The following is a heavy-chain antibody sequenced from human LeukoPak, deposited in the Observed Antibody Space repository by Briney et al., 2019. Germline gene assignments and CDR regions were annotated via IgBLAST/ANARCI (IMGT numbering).Heavy chain of an antibody. D-gene: IGHD5-18*01. Sequence: GGSLRLSCEASGFTFDDYGMHWVRQAPGKGLEWVALIWYDGSNKYYADSVKGRFTISRDNSKNTLYLQMNSLRAEDTAVYYCARGAPGYSYGSRFDYWGQGTLVTVSS. CDR2: IWYDGSNK. CDR1: GFTFDDYG. J-gene: IGHJ4*02. V-gene: IGHV3-33*08. CDR3: ARGAPGYSYGSRFDY.